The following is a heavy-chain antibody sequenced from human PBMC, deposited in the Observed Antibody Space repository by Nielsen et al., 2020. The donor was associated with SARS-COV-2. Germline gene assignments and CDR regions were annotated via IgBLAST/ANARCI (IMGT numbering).Heavy chain of an antibody. D-gene: IGHD3-16*01. J-gene: IGHJ2*01. CDR3: ARSDDYARPVNWYFDL. CDR2: ISYDGSNK. V-gene: IGHV3-30*03. CDR1: GFTFSSYG. Sequence: GESLKISCAASGFTFSSYGMHWVRQAPGKGLEWVAVISYDGSNKYYADSVKGRFTISRDNSKNTLYLQMNSLRAEDTAVYYCARSDDYARPVNWYFDLWGRGTLVTVSS.